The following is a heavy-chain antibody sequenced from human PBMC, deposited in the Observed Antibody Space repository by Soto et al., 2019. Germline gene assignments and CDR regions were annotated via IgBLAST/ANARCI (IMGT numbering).Heavy chain of an antibody. V-gene: IGHV3-48*04. CDR3: ARGTTYYYDSSGYYWFDP. CDR1: GFTFSSYS. CDR2: ISSSSSTI. Sequence: GRSLRLSCAASGFTFSSYSMNWVHQAPGKGLEWVSYISSSSSTIYYADSVKGRFTISRDNAKNSLYLQMNSLRAEDTAVYYCARGTTYYYDSSGYYWFDPWGQGTLVTVSS. J-gene: IGHJ5*02. D-gene: IGHD3-22*01.